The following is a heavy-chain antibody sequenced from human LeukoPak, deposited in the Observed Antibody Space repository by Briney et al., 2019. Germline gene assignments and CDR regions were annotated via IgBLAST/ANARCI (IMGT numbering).Heavy chain of an antibody. CDR2: IIDSGGT. V-gene: IGHV3-23*01. CDR3: AKDSANWGRHYDY. Sequence: PGGLILSCAASGFTLSSFRMSWVRQAPGKGLEWVSRIIDSGGTNYADSVKGRFTISRDNSKNTLYLQMNSLRIEDTAVYYCAKDSANWGRHYDYWGQGTLVTVSS. J-gene: IGHJ4*02. CDR1: GFTLSSFR. D-gene: IGHD7-27*01.